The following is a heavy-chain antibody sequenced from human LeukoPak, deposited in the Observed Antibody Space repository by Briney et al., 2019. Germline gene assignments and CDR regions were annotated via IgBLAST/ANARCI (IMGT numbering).Heavy chain of an antibody. CDR3: ARIEGMASTMGD. J-gene: IGHJ4*02. CDR2: IIPIFGTA. CDR1: GGTFSSYA. D-gene: IGHD5/OR15-5a*01. Sequence: SVKVSCKASGGTFSSYAISWVRQAPGQGLEWMGGIIPIFGTANYAQKFQGRVTMTRDTSTSTAYMELSSLRSEDTAVYYCARIEGMASTMGDWGQGTLVTVSS. V-gene: IGHV1-69*05.